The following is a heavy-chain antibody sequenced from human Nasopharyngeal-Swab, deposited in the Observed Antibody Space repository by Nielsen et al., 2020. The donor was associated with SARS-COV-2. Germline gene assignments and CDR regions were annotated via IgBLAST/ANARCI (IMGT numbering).Heavy chain of an antibody. V-gene: IGHV3-48*02. D-gene: IGHD3-3*01. CDR3: VRGVAPPPRGLGFFDV. Sequence: GESLKISCAASGFDFSIWTMNWVRQTPGKGPEWLSFIDFSTPTVYYADSVKGRFTISRDNSKNSLYLQMTNLRDEDTAVYYCVRGVAPPPRGLGFFDVWGQGTTVTVSS. CDR2: IDFSTPTV. J-gene: IGHJ6*02. CDR1: GFDFSIWT.